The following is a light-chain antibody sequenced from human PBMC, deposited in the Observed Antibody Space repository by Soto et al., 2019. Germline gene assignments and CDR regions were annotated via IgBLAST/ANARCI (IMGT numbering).Light chain of an antibody. CDR2: AAS. Sequence: DIQMTQSPSSLSASVGDRVTITCRASQSISSYLNWYQQKPGKAPKLLNYAASSMQSGVPSRFSGSGSGTDFTLTISSLQPDDFATYYCQQSYSTPPETFGQGTKVEIK. J-gene: IGKJ1*01. CDR3: QQSYSTPPET. V-gene: IGKV1-39*01. CDR1: QSISSY.